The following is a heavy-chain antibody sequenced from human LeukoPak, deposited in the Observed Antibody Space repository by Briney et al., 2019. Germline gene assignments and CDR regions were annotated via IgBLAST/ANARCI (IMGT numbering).Heavy chain of an antibody. V-gene: IGHV1-18*01. Sequence: ASVKVSCKASRYTFTRYGSSWVRQAPGQGLDWMGCMSAWNGNTNYAQKLQGRVTMATDTSTSTAYMELRSLRSDDTAVYYCARAGYCSSTSCHGRLDYYYYGMDVWGQGTTVTVSS. CDR3: ARAGYCSSTSCHGRLDYYYYGMDV. CDR2: MSAWNGNT. J-gene: IGHJ6*02. CDR1: RYTFTRYG. D-gene: IGHD2-2*01.